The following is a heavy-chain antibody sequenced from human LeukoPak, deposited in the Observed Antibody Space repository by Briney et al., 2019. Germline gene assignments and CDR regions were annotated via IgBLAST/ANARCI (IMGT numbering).Heavy chain of an antibody. CDR1: GGSISSSSYY. V-gene: IGHV4-39*01. J-gene: IGHJ4*02. CDR2: IYYSGST. CDR3: ARTQEIIAAAGFDY. Sequence: SETLSPTCTVSGGSISSSSYYWGWIRQPPGKGLEWIGSIYYSGSTYYNPSLKSRVTISVDTSKNQFSLKLSSVTAADTAVYYCARTQEIIAAAGFDYWGQGTLVTVSS. D-gene: IGHD6-13*01.